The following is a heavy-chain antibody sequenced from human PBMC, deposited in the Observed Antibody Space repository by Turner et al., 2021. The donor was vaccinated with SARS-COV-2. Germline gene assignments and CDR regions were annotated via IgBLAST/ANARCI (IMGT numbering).Heavy chain of an antibody. CDR2: IKQDGSDQ. D-gene: IGHD3-16*01. V-gene: IGHV3-7*03. J-gene: IGHJ6*02. CDR3: ARDLIAYGMDV. CDR1: VFTFSSYW. Sequence: EVQLVESGGGLVQPGGSLRISCVASVFTFSSYWMSWVRQTPEKGLGWVANIKQDGSDQNYVDSVEGRFTISRDNSKNTLYLQMNSLRAEDTAVYYCARDLIAYGMDVWGQGTTVTVSS.